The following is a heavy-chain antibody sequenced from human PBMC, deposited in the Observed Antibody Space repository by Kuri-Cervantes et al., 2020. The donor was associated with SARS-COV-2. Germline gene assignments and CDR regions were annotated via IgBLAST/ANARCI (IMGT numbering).Heavy chain of an antibody. CDR1: GYTFSGGYY. Sequence: ASVKVSCKAAGYTFSGGYYMYWVRQAPGQGLEWMGWINPNSGGTNYAQKFQGWVTMTRDTSISTAYMELSRLRYDDTAVDYCARGMVRGVIQYYYYGMDVWGQGTTVTVSS. CDR3: ARGMVRGVIQYYYYGMDV. CDR2: INPNSGGT. J-gene: IGHJ6*02. V-gene: IGHV1-2*04. D-gene: IGHD3-10*01.